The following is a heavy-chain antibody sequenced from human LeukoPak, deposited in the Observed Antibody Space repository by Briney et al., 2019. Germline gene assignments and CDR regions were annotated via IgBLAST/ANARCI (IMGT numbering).Heavy chain of an antibody. CDR3: ARHLPLAPFDL. CDR2: IYYSGST. J-gene: IGHJ2*01. Sequence: SETLSLTCTVSGGSISSHYWSWIRQPPGKGLEWIGSIYYSGSTYYNPSLKSRVTISVDTSKNQFSLKLSSVTAADTAVYYCARHLPLAPFDLWGRGTLVTVSS. V-gene: IGHV4-59*05. CDR1: GGSISSHY.